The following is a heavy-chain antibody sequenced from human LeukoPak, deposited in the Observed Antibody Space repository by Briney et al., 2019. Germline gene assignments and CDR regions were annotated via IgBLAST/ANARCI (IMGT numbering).Heavy chain of an antibody. CDR1: GFTFNNYN. J-gene: IGHJ4*02. CDR2: ISFSTTTI. Sequence: GGSLRLSCAASGFTFNNYNMNWVRQAPGKGLEWVSFISFSTTTIYYADSVKGRFTISRDNAKNSLYLQMNGLRAEDTAVYYCATQSYGLFDYWGQGTLVTVSS. D-gene: IGHD3-10*01. V-gene: IGHV3-48*01. CDR3: ATQSYGLFDY.